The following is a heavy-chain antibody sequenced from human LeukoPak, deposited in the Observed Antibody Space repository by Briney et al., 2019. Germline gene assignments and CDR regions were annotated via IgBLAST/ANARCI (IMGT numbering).Heavy chain of an antibody. CDR1: GYTFTSYG. D-gene: IGHD6-6*01. J-gene: IGHJ4*02. V-gene: IGHV1-18*01. Sequence: GASLKVSCKASGYTFTSYGISWVRQAPGQGLEWMGWISTYNGYTYYAQNLQGRVTMTTDTSTSTAYMELRSLRSDDTAVYYCARYIAACRYFDYWGQGTLVTVSS. CDR3: ARYIAACRYFDY. CDR2: ISTYNGYT.